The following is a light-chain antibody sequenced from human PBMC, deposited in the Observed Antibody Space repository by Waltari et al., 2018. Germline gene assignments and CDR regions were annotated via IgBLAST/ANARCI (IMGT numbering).Light chain of an antibody. Sequence: SYELTQPPSVSVSPGQTATITCSGDALPKQFAHWYHQKPGQAPVVVIYKDTERPSGIPERFSGSSSGTTVTLTINGVQAEDEADHYCQSADSSGTWVFGGGTKLTVL. J-gene: IGLJ3*02. CDR3: QSADSSGTWV. CDR2: KDT. CDR1: ALPKQF. V-gene: IGLV3-25*03.